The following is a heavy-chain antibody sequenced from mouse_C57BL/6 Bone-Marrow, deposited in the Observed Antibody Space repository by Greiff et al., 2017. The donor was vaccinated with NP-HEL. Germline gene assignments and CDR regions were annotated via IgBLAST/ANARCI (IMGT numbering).Heavy chain of an antibody. CDR1: GFSLTSYG. Sequence: VQLQESGPGLVQPSQSLSITCTVSGFSLTSYGVHWVRQSPGKGLEWLGVIWSGGSTDYNAAFISRLSISKDNSKSQVFFKMNSLQADDTAIYYCAVSYDYVGFAYWGQGTLVTVSA. CDR3: AVSYDYVGFAY. CDR2: IWSGGST. V-gene: IGHV2-2*01. J-gene: IGHJ3*01. D-gene: IGHD2-4*01.